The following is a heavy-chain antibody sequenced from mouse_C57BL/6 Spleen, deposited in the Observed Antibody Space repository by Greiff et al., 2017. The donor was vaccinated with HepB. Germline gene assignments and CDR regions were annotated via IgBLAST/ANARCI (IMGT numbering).Heavy chain of an antibody. J-gene: IGHJ1*03. V-gene: IGHV1-64*01. CDR3: ARRGSREDWYFDV. CDR2: IHPNSGST. CDR1: GYTFTSYW. Sequence: QVQLQQPGAELVKPGASVKLSCKASGYTFTSYWMHWVKQRPGQGLEWIGMIHPNSGSTNYNEKFKSKATLTVDKSSSTAYMQLSSLTSEDSAVYYCARRGSREDWYFDVWGTGTTVTVSS. D-gene: IGHD1-1*01.